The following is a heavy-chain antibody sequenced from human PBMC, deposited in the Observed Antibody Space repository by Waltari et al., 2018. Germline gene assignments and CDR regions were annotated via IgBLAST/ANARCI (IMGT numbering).Heavy chain of an antibody. J-gene: IGHJ6*02. CDR2: INHSGIT. D-gene: IGHD6-13*01. CDR1: GGSFSGYY. V-gene: IGHV4-34*01. Sequence: QVQLQQWGAGLLKPSETLSLTCAVYGGSFSGYYWSWIRQPPGKGLEWIGEINHSGITNYNPALKSRVTISVDTSKNQFSLKLSSVTAADTAVYYCARGGSSSWYPKQYYYGMDVWGQGTTVTVSS. CDR3: ARGGSSSWYPKQYYYGMDV.